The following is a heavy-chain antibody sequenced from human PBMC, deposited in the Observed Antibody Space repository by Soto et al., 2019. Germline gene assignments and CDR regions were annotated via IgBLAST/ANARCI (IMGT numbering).Heavy chain of an antibody. V-gene: IGHV4-39*02. Sequence: SWSLALASAVCGGSVSIRADDVGWNRQPPGKGLQWIGSVYYGGTTYYNPSLKSRVTISVDTSKNQFSLRLSSVTAADTAMFYCARESLGIKVPGVIDSWGQGTLVTVS. CDR1: GGSVSIRADD. D-gene: IGHD6-19*01. CDR2: VYYGGTT. J-gene: IGHJ4*02. CDR3: ARESLGIKVPGVIDS.